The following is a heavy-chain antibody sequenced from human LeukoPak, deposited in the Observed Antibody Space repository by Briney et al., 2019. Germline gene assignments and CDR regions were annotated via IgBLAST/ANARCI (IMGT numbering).Heavy chain of an antibody. J-gene: IGHJ4*02. V-gene: IGHV1-2*02. D-gene: IGHD6-6*01. CDR2: INPNSGGA. CDR3: ARGGTAARPFDY. Sequence: GASVKVSCKASVFPFTANYIYWVRQAPGQGLEWMGWINPNSGGADYAQKFQVRVTVTRNTSISTTYKEQTGLQSHATALYYYARGGTAARPFDYWGQGTLVTVSS. CDR1: VFPFTANY.